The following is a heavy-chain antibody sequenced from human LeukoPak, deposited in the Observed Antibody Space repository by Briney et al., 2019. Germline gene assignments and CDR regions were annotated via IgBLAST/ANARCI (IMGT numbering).Heavy chain of an antibody. Sequence: SETLSLTCAHHRWSFSGYYWSWIRQPPGKGLEWIGEINHSGSTNYNPSLKSRVTISVDTSKNQFSLKLSSVTAADTAVYYCARGLRIAVAAPKGAVAFDIWGQGTMVTVSS. CDR2: INHSGST. CDR3: ARGLRIAVAAPKGAVAFDI. J-gene: IGHJ3*02. D-gene: IGHD6-19*01. V-gene: IGHV4-34*01. CDR1: RWSFSGYY.